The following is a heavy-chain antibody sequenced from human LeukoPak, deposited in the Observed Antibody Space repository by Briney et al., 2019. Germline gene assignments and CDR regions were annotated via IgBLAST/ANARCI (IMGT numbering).Heavy chain of an antibody. CDR3: ARDRGYGSGSYYYDY. J-gene: IGHJ4*02. D-gene: IGHD3-10*01. CDR1: GGSINSGGYY. V-gene: IGHV4-31*03. CDR2: IYYSGST. Sequence: PSETLSLTCTVSGGSINSGGYYWSWIRQHPGKGLEWIGYIYYSGSTYYNPSLKSRVTISIDTSKNQFSLKLSSVTAADTAVYYCARDRGYGSGSYYYDYWGQGTLATVSS.